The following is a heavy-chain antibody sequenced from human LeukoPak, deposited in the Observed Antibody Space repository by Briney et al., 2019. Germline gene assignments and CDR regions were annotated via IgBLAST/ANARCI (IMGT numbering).Heavy chain of an antibody. J-gene: IGHJ6*03. Sequence: GESLKISCKGSGYNFPNHWIGWVRQMPGKGLEWMGIIYPGDSDTRYSPSFQGQVTISADKSISTAYLQWSSLKASDTAMYYCARSGQTYYYDSSGKYYMDVWGKGTTVTVSS. V-gene: IGHV5-51*01. D-gene: IGHD3-22*01. CDR3: ARSGQTYYYDSSGKYYMDV. CDR1: GYNFPNHW. CDR2: IYPGDSDT.